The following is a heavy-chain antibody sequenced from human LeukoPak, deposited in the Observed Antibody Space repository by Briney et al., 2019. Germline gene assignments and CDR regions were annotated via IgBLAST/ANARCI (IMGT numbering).Heavy chain of an antibody. D-gene: IGHD4-17*01. CDR1: GFTFSSYA. Sequence: GGSLRLSCAASGFTFSSYAMHWVRQAPGKGLEWVAVISHDGSNKYYADSVKGRFTISRDNSKNTLYLQMNSLRAEDTAVYYCASRALNGDMDYYYGMDVWGQGTTVTVSS. CDR3: ASRALNGDMDYYYGMDV. J-gene: IGHJ6*02. CDR2: ISHDGSNK. V-gene: IGHV3-30-3*01.